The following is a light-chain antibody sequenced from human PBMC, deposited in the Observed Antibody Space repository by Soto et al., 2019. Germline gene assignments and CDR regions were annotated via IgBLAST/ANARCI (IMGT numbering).Light chain of an antibody. CDR3: QQYSGAPNT. Sequence: DIRMTQSPSSLSAFVGDTVTITCRASQDIIYYLGWYQQKPGKIPKLLIHSASTLQTGVQSRFSGTGAGTVFTLTINSLQPEDGATYYCQQYSGAPNTFGQGTRLEIK. V-gene: IGKV1-27*01. J-gene: IGKJ2*01. CDR1: QDIIYY. CDR2: SAS.